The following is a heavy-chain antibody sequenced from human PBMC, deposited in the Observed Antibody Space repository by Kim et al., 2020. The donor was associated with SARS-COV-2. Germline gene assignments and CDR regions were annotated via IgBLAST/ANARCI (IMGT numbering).Heavy chain of an antibody. V-gene: IGHV3-15*01. D-gene: IGHD6-19*01. J-gene: IGHJ5*02. Sequence: KGRFTISRDDSKNTLYLQMNSLKTEDTAVYYCTTDLRSVKQWLVRDWFDPWGQGTLVTVSS. CDR3: TTDLRSVKQWLVRDWFDP.